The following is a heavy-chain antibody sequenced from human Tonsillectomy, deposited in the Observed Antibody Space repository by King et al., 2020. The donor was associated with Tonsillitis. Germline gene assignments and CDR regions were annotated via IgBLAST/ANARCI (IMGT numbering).Heavy chain of an antibody. V-gene: IGHV4-30-4*01. Sequence: VQLQESGPGLVKPSQTLSLTCTVSGGSISRGDYYWTWICQPPWKGLSWDGYIYYSGSTYYNPPLNSRVTISMDTSKNQFSLKLSSVTAADTAVYYCASLSITMIRGVTDYWGQGTLVTVSS. CDR1: GGSISRGDYY. CDR3: ASLSITMIRGVTDY. D-gene: IGHD3-10*01. CDR2: IYYSGST. J-gene: IGHJ4*02.